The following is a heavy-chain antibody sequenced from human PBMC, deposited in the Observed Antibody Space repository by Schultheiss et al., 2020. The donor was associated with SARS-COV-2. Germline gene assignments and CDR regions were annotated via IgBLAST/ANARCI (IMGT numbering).Heavy chain of an antibody. CDR1: GFTFSSYA. V-gene: IGHV3-30-3*02. D-gene: IGHD6-6*01. CDR3: AKTDEYSSSPPYGMDV. CDR2: ISYDGSNK. Sequence: GGSLRLSCAASGFTFSSYAMNWVRQAPGKGLEWVAVISYDGSNKYYADSVKGRFTISRDNSKNTLYLQMNSLRAEDTAVYHCAKTDEYSSSPPYGMDVWGQGTTVTVSS. J-gene: IGHJ6*02.